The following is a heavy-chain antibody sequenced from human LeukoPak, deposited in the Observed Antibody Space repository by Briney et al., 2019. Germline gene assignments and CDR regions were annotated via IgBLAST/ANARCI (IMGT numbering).Heavy chain of an antibody. Sequence: PGGSLRLSCVAAGFPFSSYAMSLVGQAPGKGLEWVSGISDDGTFDADSVKGRFRISRDKSTNTLYLQLNSLRADDTGIYYCVKTAWSSGTFGVFDVWGQGTMVTVSS. J-gene: IGHJ3*01. V-gene: IGHV3-23*01. CDR2: ISDDGT. CDR1: GFPFSSYA. D-gene: IGHD6-19*01. CDR3: VKTAWSSGTFGVFDV.